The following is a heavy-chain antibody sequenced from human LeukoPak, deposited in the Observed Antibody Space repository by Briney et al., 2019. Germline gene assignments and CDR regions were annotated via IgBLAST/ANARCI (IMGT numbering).Heavy chain of an antibody. D-gene: IGHD1-26*01. V-gene: IGHV5-51*01. CDR3: ARQGGSYTWHFDY. CDR1: RDSFTSYW. J-gene: IGHJ4*02. CDR2: IYPGDSDT. Sequence: GESLKISCRGSRDSFTSYWVGWVRQKPGKGLEWMGIIYPGDSDTRYSPSFQGQVTISADKSISTAYLQWCSLKASDTAMYYCARQGGSYTWHFDYWGQGTLVTVSS.